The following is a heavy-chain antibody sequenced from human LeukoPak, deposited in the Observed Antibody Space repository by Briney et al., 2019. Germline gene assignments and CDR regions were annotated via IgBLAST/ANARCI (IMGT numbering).Heavy chain of an antibody. J-gene: IGHJ4*02. CDR3: ARWIASALPHYFDY. CDR2: IYYSGST. D-gene: IGHD1-26*01. V-gene: IGHV4-39*07. CDR1: GGSISSSSYY. Sequence: SETLSLTCTVSGGSISSSSYYWGWIRQPPGKGLEWIGSIYYSGSTYYNPSLKSRVTISVDTSKNQFSLKLSSVTAADTAVYYCARWIASALPHYFDYWGQGTLVTVSS.